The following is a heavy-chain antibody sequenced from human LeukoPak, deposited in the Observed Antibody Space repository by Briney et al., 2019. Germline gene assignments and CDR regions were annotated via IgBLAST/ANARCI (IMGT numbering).Heavy chain of an antibody. Sequence: SQTLSLTCTVSGGSISSGSYYWSWIRQPAGKGLEWIGRIYTSGSTNYNPSLKSRVTISVDTSKNQFSLKLSSVTAADTAVYYCARVRGGDHTPDYYGMDVWGQGTTVTVSS. V-gene: IGHV4-61*02. D-gene: IGHD3-16*01. CDR1: GGSISSGSYY. J-gene: IGHJ6*02. CDR3: ARVRGGDHTPDYYGMDV. CDR2: IYTSGST.